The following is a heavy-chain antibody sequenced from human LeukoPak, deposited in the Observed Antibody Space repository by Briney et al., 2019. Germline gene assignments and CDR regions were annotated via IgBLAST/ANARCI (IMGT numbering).Heavy chain of an antibody. D-gene: IGHD6-13*01. Sequence: GGSLRLSCAAFGFTFDDYAMHWVRQAPGKGLEWVSSISWNSGSIGYADSVKGRFTISRDSAKNSLYLQMNSLRAEDTALYYCAKSRGSNWPRYFDLWGRGTLITVSS. J-gene: IGHJ2*01. CDR1: GFTFDDYA. CDR2: ISWNSGSI. CDR3: AKSRGSNWPRYFDL. V-gene: IGHV3-9*01.